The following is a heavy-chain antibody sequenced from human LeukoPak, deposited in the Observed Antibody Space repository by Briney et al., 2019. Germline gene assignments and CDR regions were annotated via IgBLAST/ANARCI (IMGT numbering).Heavy chain of an antibody. CDR2: IYYTGNT. D-gene: IGHD7-27*01. Sequence: SETLSLTCSVSGVSISSSFYYWSWIRQHPGKGLEWIGYIYYTGNTYYNPSLQSRVTISVDTSKNQFSLHLSSVTAADTAVYYCVRGPSGDLDAFDVWGQGTLVTVSS. CDR1: GVSISSSFYY. V-gene: IGHV4-31*03. J-gene: IGHJ3*01. CDR3: VRGPSGDLDAFDV.